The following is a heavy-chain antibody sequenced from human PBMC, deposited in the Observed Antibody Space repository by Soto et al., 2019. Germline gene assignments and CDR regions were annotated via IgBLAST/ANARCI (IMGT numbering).Heavy chain of an antibody. V-gene: IGHV1-18*01. J-gene: IGHJ4*02. CDR3: ARESVYYGSGSYSSKADY. CDR2: ISAYNGNT. Sequence: QVQLVQSGAEVKKPGASVKVSCKASGYTFTSYGISWVRQAPGQGLEWMGWISAYNGNTNYAQKLQGRVTMTTDTSTSTAYMELRSLRSDDTAVYYCARESVYYGSGSYSSKADYWGQGPLVTVSS. CDR1: GYTFTSYG. D-gene: IGHD3-10*01.